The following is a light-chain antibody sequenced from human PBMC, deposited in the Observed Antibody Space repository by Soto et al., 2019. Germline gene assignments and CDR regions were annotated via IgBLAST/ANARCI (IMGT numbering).Light chain of an antibody. CDR2: RNN. CDR3: AAWDDSLSGPAYV. V-gene: IGLV1-47*01. J-gene: IGLJ1*01. Sequence: QSVLTQPPSASGTPGQRVAISCSGSSSNIGSNYVYWYQQLPGTAPKLLIYRNNQRPSGVPDRFSGSKSGTSASLAISGLRSEDDADYYCAAWDDSLSGPAYVFGTGTKLTVL. CDR1: SSNIGSNY.